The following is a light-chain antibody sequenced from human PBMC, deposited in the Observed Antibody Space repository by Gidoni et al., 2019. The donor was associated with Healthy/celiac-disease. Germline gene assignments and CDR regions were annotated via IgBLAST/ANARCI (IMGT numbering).Light chain of an antibody. CDR1: QSISSY. J-gene: IGKJ1*01. V-gene: IGKV1-39*01. CDR3: QQSYSTPPET. CDR2: GAS. Sequence: DIQMTQSPSSLSASVGDRVTITCRASQSISSYLNWYQQKPGKAPKLLIYGASSLQSGVPSRFSGSGSGTDFTLTISSLQPEDFATYYCQQSYSTPPETFXQXTKVEIK.